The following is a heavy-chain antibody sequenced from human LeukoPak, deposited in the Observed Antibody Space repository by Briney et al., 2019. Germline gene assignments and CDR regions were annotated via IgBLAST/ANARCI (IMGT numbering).Heavy chain of an antibody. V-gene: IGHV4-34*01. D-gene: IGHD3-10*01. CDR1: GGSFSGYY. J-gene: IGHJ5*02. CDR2: INHSGST. CDR3: ARFGRHHYLNWFDP. Sequence: SETLSLTCAVYGGSFSGYYWSWIRQPPGKGLEWIGEINHSGSTNYNPSLKSRVTMSVDTSKNQFSLKLSSVTAADTAVYYCARFGRHHYLNWFDPWGQGTLVTVSS.